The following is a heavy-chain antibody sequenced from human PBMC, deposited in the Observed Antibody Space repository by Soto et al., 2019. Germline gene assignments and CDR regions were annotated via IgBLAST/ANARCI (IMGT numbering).Heavy chain of an antibody. Sequence: QVQLVQSGAEVKKPGSSVKVSCKASGGTFSSYTISWVRQAPGQGLEWMGRIIPILGIANYAQKFQGRVTITADKSTSTAYMELSSLRSEDTAVYYCARDRGSCSGGSCYPDAFDIWGQGTMVTVSS. D-gene: IGHD2-15*01. CDR1: GGTFSSYT. V-gene: IGHV1-69*08. CDR2: IIPILGIA. CDR3: ARDRGSCSGGSCYPDAFDI. J-gene: IGHJ3*02.